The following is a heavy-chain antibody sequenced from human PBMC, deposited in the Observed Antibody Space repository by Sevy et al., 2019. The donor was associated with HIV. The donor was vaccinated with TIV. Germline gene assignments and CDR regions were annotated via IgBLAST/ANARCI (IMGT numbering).Heavy chain of an antibody. D-gene: IGHD5-12*01. Sequence: GGSLRLSCTASGFTFSSAWMSWVRQAPEKGLEWVGRIKSEFDGGAIDYAAPVKGRFTISREDSKNTVYLQMNSLKTEDIAVYYCITDPAYRGYDEEVINYYFYGMDVWGQGTTVTVSS. CDR1: GFTFSSAW. CDR2: IKSEFDGGAI. CDR3: ITDPAYRGYDEEVINYYFYGMDV. V-gene: IGHV3-15*01. J-gene: IGHJ6*02.